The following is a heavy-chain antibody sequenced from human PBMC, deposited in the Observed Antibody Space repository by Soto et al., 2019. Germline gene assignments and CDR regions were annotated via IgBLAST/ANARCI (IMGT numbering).Heavy chain of an antibody. CDR3: SKDRIAAGAEAFDI. Sequence: SGKGLEWVSAISGSGGSTYYADSVKGRFTISRDNSKNTLYLQMNSLRAEDTAVDDVSKDRIAAGAEAFDIWGQGPMVTGSS. V-gene: IGHV3-23*01. J-gene: IGHJ3*02. D-gene: IGHD6-13*01. CDR2: ISGSGGST.